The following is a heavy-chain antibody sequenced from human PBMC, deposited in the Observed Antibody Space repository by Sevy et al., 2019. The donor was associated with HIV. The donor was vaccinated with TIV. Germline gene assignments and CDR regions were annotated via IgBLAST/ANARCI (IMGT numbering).Heavy chain of an antibody. CDR3: VGETHYYDISAYYPLGF. Sequence: GGSLRLSCAASGFTFSSYAMHWVRQAPGKGLEWVALISYDGSNKYYADSVKGRFTISRDSSKNTLYLQMNSLRAEDTAVYFCVGETHYYDISAYYPLGFWGQGTLVTVSS. CDR1: GFTFSSYA. D-gene: IGHD3-22*01. CDR2: ISYDGSNK. V-gene: IGHV3-30*03. J-gene: IGHJ4*02.